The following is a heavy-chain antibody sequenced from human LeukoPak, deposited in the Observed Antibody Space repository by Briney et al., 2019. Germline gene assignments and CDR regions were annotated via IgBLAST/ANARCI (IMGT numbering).Heavy chain of an antibody. J-gene: IGHJ4*02. CDR1: GFTFSSYA. CDR3: AKGYCSGGSCYPVDY. V-gene: IGHV3-23*01. CDR2: ISGSGGST. Sequence: GGSLRPSCAASGFTFSSYAMSWVRQAPGKGLEWVSAISGSGGSTHYADSVKGRFTISRDNSKNTLYLQMNSLRAEDTAVYYCAKGYCSGGSCYPVDYWGQGTLVTVSS. D-gene: IGHD2-15*01.